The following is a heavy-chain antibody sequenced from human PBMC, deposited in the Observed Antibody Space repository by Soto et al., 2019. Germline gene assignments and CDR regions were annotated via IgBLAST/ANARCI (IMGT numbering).Heavy chain of an antibody. CDR2: INPGNGNT. D-gene: IGHD2-21*02. CDR1: GYTFTSYA. Sequence: ASVKVSCKASGYTFTSYAMHWVRQAPGQRLEWMGWINPGNGNTKYSQKFQGRVTITRDTSASTAYMDLSNLRSEDTAVYYCASFNTVRVVTAMPIWG. V-gene: IGHV1-3*01. CDR3: ASFNTVRVVTAMPI. J-gene: IGHJ3*02.